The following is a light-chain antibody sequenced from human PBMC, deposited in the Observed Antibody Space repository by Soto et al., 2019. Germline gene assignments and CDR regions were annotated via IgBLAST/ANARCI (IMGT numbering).Light chain of an antibody. CDR3: LQHNSYPFT. Sequence: IQMTQSPSTLSASVGDRVSITFRASQSISGWLAWYQQKPGKAPKLLIYDASTLESGVPSRFSGSGSGTEFTLTISSLQPEDFATYYCLQHNSYPFTFGQGTRLEI. V-gene: IGKV1-5*01. CDR2: DAS. CDR1: QSISGW. J-gene: IGKJ5*01.